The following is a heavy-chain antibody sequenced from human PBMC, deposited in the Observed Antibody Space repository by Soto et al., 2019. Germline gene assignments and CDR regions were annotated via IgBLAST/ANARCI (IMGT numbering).Heavy chain of an antibody. Sequence: SVKVSCKASGGTFSSYAISWVRQAPGQGLEWMGGIIPIFGTANYAQKFQGRVTITADESTSTAYMELSSLRSEDTAVYYCARPVYYGEVFRNYYGMNVWGQGTTVTAP. D-gene: IGHD2-8*01. CDR1: GGTFSSYA. CDR2: IIPIFGTA. V-gene: IGHV1-69*13. CDR3: ARPVYYGEVFRNYYGMNV. J-gene: IGHJ6*02.